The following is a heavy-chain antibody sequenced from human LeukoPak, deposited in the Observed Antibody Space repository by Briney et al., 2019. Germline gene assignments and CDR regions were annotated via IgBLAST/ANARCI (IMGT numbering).Heavy chain of an antibody. CDR3: ASNSFGVVIYYYYYYYMDV. D-gene: IGHD3-3*01. Sequence: GASVKVSCKASGGTFSSYAISWVRQALGQGLEWMGGIIPIFGTANYAQKFQGRVTITTDESTSTAYMELSSLRSEDTAVYYCASNSFGVVIYYYYYYYMDVWGKGTTVTVSS. J-gene: IGHJ6*03. CDR2: IIPIFGTA. V-gene: IGHV1-69*05. CDR1: GGTFSSYA.